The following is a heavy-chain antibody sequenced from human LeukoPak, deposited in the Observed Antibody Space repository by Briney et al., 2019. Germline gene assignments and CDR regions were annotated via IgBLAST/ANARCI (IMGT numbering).Heavy chain of an antibody. CDR3: ARNPALRYFDWSLFDP. CDR2: IYSGGST. CDR1: GFTVSSNY. Sequence: GGSLRLSCAAPGFTVSSNYMSWVRQAPGKGLEWVSVIYSGGSTYYADSVKGRFTISRDNSKNTLYLQMNSLRAEDTAVYYCARNPALRYFDWSLFDPWGQGTLVAVSS. J-gene: IGHJ5*02. V-gene: IGHV3-53*01. D-gene: IGHD3-9*01.